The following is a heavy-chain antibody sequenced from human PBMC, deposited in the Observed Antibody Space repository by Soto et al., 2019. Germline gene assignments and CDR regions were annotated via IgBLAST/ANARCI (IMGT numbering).Heavy chain of an antibody. D-gene: IGHD6-19*01. V-gene: IGHV3-48*02. CDR2: ISSSSSTI. CDR3: ARELSLVPWLVEPPTAGY. CDR1: GFTFSSYS. J-gene: IGHJ4*02. Sequence: PGGSLRLSCAASGFTFSSYSMNWVRQAPGKGLEWVSYISSSSSTIYYADSVKGRFTISRDNAKNSLYLQMNSLRDEDTAVYYCARELSLVPWLVEPPTAGYWGQGTLVTVSS.